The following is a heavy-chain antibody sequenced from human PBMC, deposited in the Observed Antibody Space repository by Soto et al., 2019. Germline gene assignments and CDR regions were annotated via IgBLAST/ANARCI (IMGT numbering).Heavy chain of an antibody. CDR3: AKDFAYSTPTYYYDSSGYYYDY. D-gene: IGHD3-22*01. V-gene: IGHV3-30*18. J-gene: IGHJ4*02. Sequence: GGSLRLPCAASGFTFSSYGIHWVRKAQGKGLEWVAVISYDGSNKYYADTVKGRFTISRDNSKNTLYLQMNSLRAEDTAVYYCAKDFAYSTPTYYYDSSGYYYDYWGQGTLVTVSS. CDR1: GFTFSSYG. CDR2: ISYDGSNK.